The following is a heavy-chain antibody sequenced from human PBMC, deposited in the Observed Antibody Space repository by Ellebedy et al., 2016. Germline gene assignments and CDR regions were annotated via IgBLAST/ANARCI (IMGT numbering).Heavy chain of an antibody. J-gene: IGHJ4*02. V-gene: IGHV3-48*04. CDR2: VSDNYDTT. D-gene: IGHD1-1*01. Sequence: GESLKISXAASGFSFSRYGMNWVRQAPGQGLEWLAYVSDNYDTTHYANSVRDRFIISRDNAKASVYLQINNLGTEDTALYYCARDRIGDNWYTTFDCWGQGILVTVSS. CDR3: ARDRIGDNWYTTFDC. CDR1: GFSFSRYG.